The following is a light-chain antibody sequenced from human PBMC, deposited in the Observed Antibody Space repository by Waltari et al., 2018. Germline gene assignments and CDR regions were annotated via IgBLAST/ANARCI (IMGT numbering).Light chain of an antibody. CDR3: GTWDSSLGIGV. Sequence: QSVLMQAPSVSAAPGQKVTISFSGSTPNLGNNYVSWYQQFPGTAPKLLIYEDNRRPSGIPDRFSGSKSGASATLGITGLQTGDEANYYCGTWDSSLGIGVLGGGTRVTVL. CDR2: EDN. J-gene: IGLJ3*02. V-gene: IGLV1-51*01. CDR1: TPNLGNNY.